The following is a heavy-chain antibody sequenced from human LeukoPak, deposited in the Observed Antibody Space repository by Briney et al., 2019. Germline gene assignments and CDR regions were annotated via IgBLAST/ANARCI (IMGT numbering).Heavy chain of an antibody. CDR3: ARLHVKFYCSDGSCYPGH. V-gene: IGHV3-11*01. CDR2: ISGGGSTI. Sequence: GGSLRLSCAASGFTFSDYYMSWIRQAPGKGLEWISYISGGGSTIYYADSVKGRFTISRDNAKNSLYLQMNSLRAEDTAVYYCARLHVKFYCSDGSCYPGHWGQGTLVTVSS. CDR1: GFTFSDYY. D-gene: IGHD2-15*01. J-gene: IGHJ4*02.